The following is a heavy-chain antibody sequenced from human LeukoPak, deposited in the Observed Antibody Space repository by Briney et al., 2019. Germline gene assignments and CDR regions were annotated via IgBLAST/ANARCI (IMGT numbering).Heavy chain of an antibody. J-gene: IGHJ4*02. V-gene: IGHV3-23*01. Sequence: GGSLRPSCAAPGFTFSSYAMSWVRQAPGKGLEWVSAISGSGGSTYYADSVKGRFTISRDNSKNTLYLQMNSLRAEDTAVYYCARSLGYSYGYVFDYWGQGTLVTVSS. CDR1: GFTFSSYA. CDR2: ISGSGGST. CDR3: ARSLGYSYGYVFDY. D-gene: IGHD5-18*01.